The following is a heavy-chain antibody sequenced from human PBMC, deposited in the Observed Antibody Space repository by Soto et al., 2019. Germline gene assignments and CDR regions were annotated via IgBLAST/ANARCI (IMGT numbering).Heavy chain of an antibody. CDR2: IYHSGST. CDR3: ARDGQTGIYCSSTSCPEDYYGMDV. CDR1: GGSISSSNW. V-gene: IGHV4-4*02. Sequence: SETLSLTCAVSGGSISSSNWWSWVRQPPGKGLEWIGEIYHSGSTNYNPSLKSRVTISVDKSKNQFSLKLSSVTAADTAVYYCARDGQTGIYCSSTSCPEDYYGMDVWGQGTTVTVSS. D-gene: IGHD2-2*01. J-gene: IGHJ6*02.